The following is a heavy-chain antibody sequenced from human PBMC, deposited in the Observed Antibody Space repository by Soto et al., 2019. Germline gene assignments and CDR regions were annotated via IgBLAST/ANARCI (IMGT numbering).Heavy chain of an antibody. J-gene: IGHJ6*02. CDR1: GYSFTSYW. D-gene: IGHD6-13*01. CDR2: IYPGDSDT. V-gene: IGHV5-51*01. Sequence: GESLKISCKGSGYSFTSYWIGWVRQMPGKGLECMGIIYPGDSDTRYSPSFQGQVTISADKSISTAYLQWSSLKASDTAMYYCARTAAAGKYYNGMDVWGQGTTVTVSS. CDR3: ARTAAAGKYYNGMDV.